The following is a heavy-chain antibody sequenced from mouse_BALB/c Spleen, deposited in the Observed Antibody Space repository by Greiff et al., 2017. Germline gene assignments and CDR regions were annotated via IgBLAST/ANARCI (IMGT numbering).Heavy chain of an antibody. CDR1: GYTFTDYN. Sequence: EVQLQQSGPELVKPGASVKISCKASGYTFTDYNMHWVKQSHGKSLEWIGYIYPYNGGTGYNQKFKSKATLTVDNSSSTAYMELRSLTSEDSAVYYCARDSNFYYGSSYGFAYWGQGTLVTVSA. J-gene: IGHJ3*01. CDR2: IYPYNGGT. V-gene: IGHV1S29*02. D-gene: IGHD1-1*01. CDR3: ARDSNFYYGSSYGFAY.